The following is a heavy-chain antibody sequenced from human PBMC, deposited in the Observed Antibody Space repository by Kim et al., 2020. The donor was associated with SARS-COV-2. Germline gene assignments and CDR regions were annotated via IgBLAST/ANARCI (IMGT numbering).Heavy chain of an antibody. Sequence: KLQGRVTMTTDTSTSTAYMGLRSLRSDDTAVYYCARAPSMVATGDYYFDYWGQGTLVTVSS. CDR3: ARAPSMVATGDYYFDY. J-gene: IGHJ4*02. V-gene: IGHV1-18*01. D-gene: IGHD5-12*01.